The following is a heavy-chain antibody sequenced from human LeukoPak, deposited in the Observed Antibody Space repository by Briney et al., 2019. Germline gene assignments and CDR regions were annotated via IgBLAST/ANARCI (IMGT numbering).Heavy chain of an antibody. D-gene: IGHD2-15*01. Sequence: GGSLRLSCAASGFSFSVYGMHWVRQAPGKGLEWMAAISHDGSNKYAESVKGRFAISRDNSKNTLYLQMNSLRAEDTAMYYCAKDRYCSGGSCYYDAFDIWGQGTMVTVSS. CDR2: ISHDGSNK. J-gene: IGHJ3*02. V-gene: IGHV3-30*18. CDR1: GFSFSVYG. CDR3: AKDRYCSGGSCYYDAFDI.